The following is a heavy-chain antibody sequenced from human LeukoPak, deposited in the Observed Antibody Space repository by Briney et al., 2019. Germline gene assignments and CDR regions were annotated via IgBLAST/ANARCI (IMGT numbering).Heavy chain of an antibody. Sequence: GGSLRLSCAASGFTFSSHALHWVRQAPGKGLEGVAVISSDGSYKYYADSVKGRFTISRDNSKNTLYLQMNSLIPEDTAVYYCARQYISGQWYFDYWGQGTLVTVPS. D-gene: IGHD5-18*01. CDR3: ARQYISGQWYFDY. CDR2: ISSDGSYK. CDR1: GFTFSSHA. V-gene: IGHV3-30*04. J-gene: IGHJ4*02.